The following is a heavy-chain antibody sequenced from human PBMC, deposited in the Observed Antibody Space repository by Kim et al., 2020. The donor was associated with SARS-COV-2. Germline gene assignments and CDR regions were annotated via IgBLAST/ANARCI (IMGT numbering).Heavy chain of an antibody. CDR1: GFTFGDYA. D-gene: IGHD3-10*01. CDR3: TRVGDPDYYGSGSWDWFDP. J-gene: IGHJ5*02. V-gene: IGHV3-49*04. Sequence: GGSLRLSCTASGFTFGDYAMSWVRQAPGKGLEWVGFIRSKAYGGTTEYAASVKGRFTISRDDSKSIAYLQMNSLKTEDTAVYYCTRVGDPDYYGSGSWDWFDPWGQGTLVTVSS. CDR2: IRSKAYGGTT.